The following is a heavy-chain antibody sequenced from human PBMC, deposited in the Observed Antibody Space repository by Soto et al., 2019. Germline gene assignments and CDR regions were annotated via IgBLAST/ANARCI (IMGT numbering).Heavy chain of an antibody. CDR3: ARDIPRQYSPSYGMDV. D-gene: IGHD6-6*01. J-gene: IGHJ6*02. CDR1: GFTFSSYS. CDR2: ISSSSSYI. Sequence: VVSLIISCAASGFTFSSYSMNWVRQAPGKGLEWVSSISSSSSYIYYADSVKGRFTISRDNAKNSLYLQMNSLRAEDTAVYYCARDIPRQYSPSYGMDVWGQGTTVTVSS. V-gene: IGHV3-21*04.